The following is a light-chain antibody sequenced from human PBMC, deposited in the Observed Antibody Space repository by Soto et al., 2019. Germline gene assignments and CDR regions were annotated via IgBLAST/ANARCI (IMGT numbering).Light chain of an antibody. CDR3: QQGYTSAIT. CDR2: AAS. J-gene: IGKJ5*01. Sequence: DIQVTQSRSSLSASVRDRVSITFSASQSIGKHLNWYQQKPGKAPKFLIYAASNLQSGVPSRFSGSGSGTDFTLTVNSLQPEDFATYYCQQGYTSAITFGQGTRLEIK. V-gene: IGKV1-39*01. CDR1: QSIGKH.